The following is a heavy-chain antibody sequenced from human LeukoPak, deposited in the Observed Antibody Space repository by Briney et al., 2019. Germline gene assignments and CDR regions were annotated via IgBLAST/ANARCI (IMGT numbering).Heavy chain of an antibody. CDR3: VNNYDILTGLGAFDI. J-gene: IGHJ3*02. CDR1: GFTFSRYA. Sequence: SGGSLRLSCAASGFTFSRYAMSWVRQAPGRGLEWVSGISASSGTTYYADSVKGRFTISRDNANNSLFLQMNSLRAEDTAVYYCVNNYDILTGLGAFDIWGQGTMVTVSS. D-gene: IGHD3-9*01. CDR2: ISASSGTT. V-gene: IGHV3-48*01.